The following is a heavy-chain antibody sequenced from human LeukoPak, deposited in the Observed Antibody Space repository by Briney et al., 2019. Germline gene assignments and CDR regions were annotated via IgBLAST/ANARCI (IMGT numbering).Heavy chain of an antibody. D-gene: IGHD3-10*01. Sequence: SQTLSLTCTVSGGSISSGGYYWSWIRQHPGKGLEWIGYIYYSGSTYYNPSLKSRVTISVDTSKNQFSLKLSSVTAADTAVYYCARVYYVSELSDLTYYFDYWGQGTLVTVSS. CDR2: IYYSGST. J-gene: IGHJ4*02. V-gene: IGHV4-31*03. CDR1: GGSISSGGYY. CDR3: ARVYYVSELSDLTYYFDY.